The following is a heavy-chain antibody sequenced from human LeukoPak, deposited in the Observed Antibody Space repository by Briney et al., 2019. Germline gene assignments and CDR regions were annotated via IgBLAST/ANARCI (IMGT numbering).Heavy chain of an antibody. V-gene: IGHV4-59*05. Sequence: PSEALPLTCTICGGSLHNYYWSWIRQPPAKGLDWIGSIYYSGCTYYNPSLKSRVTISVDMSKNQFSAKLSSVTAADTAVYYCARQSGPDSSRWFDYWGQGTLVTVSS. CDR3: ARQSGPDSSRWFDY. D-gene: IGHD6-13*01. J-gene: IGHJ4*02. CDR1: GGSLHNYY. CDR2: IYYSGCT.